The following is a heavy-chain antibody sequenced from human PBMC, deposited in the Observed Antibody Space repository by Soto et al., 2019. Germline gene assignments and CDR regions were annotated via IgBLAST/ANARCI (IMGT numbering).Heavy chain of an antibody. J-gene: IGHJ5*02. CDR3: ARGFTMIVVVIAVWNWFDP. Sequence: SETLSLTCAVYGGSFSGYYWSWIRQPPGKGLEWIGEINHSGSTNYNPSLKSRVTISVDTSKNQFSLKLSSVTAADTAVYYCARGFTMIVVVIAVWNWFDPWGQGTLVTVS. CDR1: GGSFSGYY. V-gene: IGHV4-34*01. D-gene: IGHD3-22*01. CDR2: INHSGST.